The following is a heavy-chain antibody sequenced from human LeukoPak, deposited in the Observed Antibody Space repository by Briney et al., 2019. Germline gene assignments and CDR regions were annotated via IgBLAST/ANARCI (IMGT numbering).Heavy chain of an antibody. CDR3: ARDEGRDGYTTPVDY. D-gene: IGHD5-24*01. Sequence: GGSLRLSCAASGFTFSSYGMHWVRQAPGKGLEWVAFIRYDGSNKYYADSVKGRFTISRDNSKNTLYLQMNSLIREDTAVYYCARDEGRDGYTTPVDYWGQGTLVTVSS. J-gene: IGHJ4*02. V-gene: IGHV3-30*02. CDR1: GFTFSSYG. CDR2: IRYDGSNK.